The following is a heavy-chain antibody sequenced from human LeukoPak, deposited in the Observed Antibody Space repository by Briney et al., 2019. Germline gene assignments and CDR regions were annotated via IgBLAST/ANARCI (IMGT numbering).Heavy chain of an antibody. D-gene: IGHD6-19*01. CDR3: ASTNVGYTYSSGWYSAEYFQH. J-gene: IGHJ1*01. CDR1: GGSISSYY. V-gene: IGHV4-4*07. CDR2: IYTSGST. Sequence: PSETLSLTCTVSGGSISSYYWSWIRQPAGKGLEWIGRIYTSGSTNHNPSLKSRVTMSVDTSKNQFSLKLSSVTAADTAVYYCASTNVGYTYSSGWYSAEYFQHWGQGTLVTVSS.